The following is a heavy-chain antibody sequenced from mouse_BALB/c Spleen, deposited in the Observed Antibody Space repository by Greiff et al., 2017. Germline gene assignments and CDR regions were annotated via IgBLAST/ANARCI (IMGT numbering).Heavy chain of an antibody. Sequence: EVKVVESGGGLVQPKGSLKLSCAASGFTFNTYAMNWVRQAPGKGLEWVARIRSKSNNYATYYADSVKDRFTISRDDSQSMLYLQMNNLKTEDTAMYYCVRQGDYDGDYYAMDYWGQGTSVTVSS. CDR3: VRQGDYDGDYYAMDY. D-gene: IGHD2-4*01. J-gene: IGHJ4*01. CDR1: GFTFNTYA. CDR2: IRSKSNNYAT. V-gene: IGHV10-1*02.